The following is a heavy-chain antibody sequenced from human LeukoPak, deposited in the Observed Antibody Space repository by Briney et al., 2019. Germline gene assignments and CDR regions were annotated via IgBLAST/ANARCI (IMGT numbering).Heavy chain of an antibody. J-gene: IGHJ4*02. D-gene: IGHD5-12*01. CDR3: ANGYSGYGRGDY. CDR1: GFTFSSYA. V-gene: IGHV3-23*01. Sequence: GGSLRLSCAASGFTFSSYAMSWVRQAPGKGLEWVSAISGSGGSTYYADSVKGRFTISRDNSKNTLYLQMNSLRAEDTAVYYCANGYSGYGRGDYWGQGTLVTVSS. CDR2: ISGSGGST.